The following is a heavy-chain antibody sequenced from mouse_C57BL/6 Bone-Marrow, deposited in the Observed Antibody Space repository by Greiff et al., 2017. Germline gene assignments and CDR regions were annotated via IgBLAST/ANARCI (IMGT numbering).Heavy chain of an antibody. Sequence: EVKLQESGAELVRPGASVKLSCTASGFNIKDDYMHWVKQRPEQGLEWIGWIDPENGDTEYASKFQGKATITADTSSNTAYLPLSSLTSEDTAVYYCTVVATDYAMDYWGQGTSVTVSS. CDR2: IDPENGDT. CDR3: TVVATDYAMDY. V-gene: IGHV14-4*01. D-gene: IGHD1-1*01. CDR1: GFNIKDDY. J-gene: IGHJ4*01.